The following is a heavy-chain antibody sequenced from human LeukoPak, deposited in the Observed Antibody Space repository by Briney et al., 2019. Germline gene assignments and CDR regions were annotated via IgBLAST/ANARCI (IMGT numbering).Heavy chain of an antibody. Sequence: GGSLRLSCAASGFTFSDYYMSWIRQAPGKGLEWVSYISSRSNTIYYADSVKGRFTISRDNAENSLYLQMNSLRAEDTAIYYCARGGWYYFDYWGQGTLVTVSS. CDR2: ISSRSNTI. V-gene: IGHV3-11*04. J-gene: IGHJ4*02. CDR3: ARGGWYYFDY. CDR1: GFTFSDYY.